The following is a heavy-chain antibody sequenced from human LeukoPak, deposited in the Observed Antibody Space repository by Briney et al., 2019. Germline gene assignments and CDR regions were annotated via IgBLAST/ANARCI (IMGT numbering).Heavy chain of an antibody. J-gene: IGHJ3*01. CDR2: IYTSGST. CDR3: ARDPASFLSGYRQSL. CDR1: GGSISSGSYY. Sequence: SQTLSLICTVSGGSISSGSYYWSWIRQPAGKGLEWIGRIYTSGSTNYNPSLKSRVTISVDRSKNQVSLSLSSVTAADTAVYYCARDPASFLSGYRQSLWGQGTMVTVSS. V-gene: IGHV4-61*02. D-gene: IGHD5-12*01.